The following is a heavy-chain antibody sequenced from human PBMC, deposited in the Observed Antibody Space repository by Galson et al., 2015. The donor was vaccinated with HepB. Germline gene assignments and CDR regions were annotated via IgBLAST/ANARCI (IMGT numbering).Heavy chain of an antibody. CDR1: GDSISSSSYY. CDR2: ISYRGST. Sequence: SETLSLTCTVSGDSISSSSYYWGWIRQPPGKGLEWIGSISYRGSTYYNPPLKSRVTISVDTSKNQFSLKLSSVTAADTAVYYCARRGQWLMVLDLWGRGTLVTVSS. CDR3: ARRGQWLMVLDL. D-gene: IGHD6-19*01. J-gene: IGHJ2*01. V-gene: IGHV4-39*01.